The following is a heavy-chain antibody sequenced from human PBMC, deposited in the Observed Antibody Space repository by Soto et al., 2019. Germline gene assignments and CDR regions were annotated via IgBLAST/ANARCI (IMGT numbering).Heavy chain of an antibody. D-gene: IGHD2-21*02. CDR1: GGSISSYY. Sequence: PSETLSLTCTVSGGSISSYYWSWIRQPPGKGLEWIGYIYYSGSTNYNPSLKSRVTISVDTSKNQFSLKLSSVTAADTAVYYCAAIVVVTAYWGGPGHEYFQHWGQGTLVTVSS. CDR2: IYYSGST. V-gene: IGHV4-59*01. CDR3: AAIVVVTAYWGGPGHEYFQH. J-gene: IGHJ1*01.